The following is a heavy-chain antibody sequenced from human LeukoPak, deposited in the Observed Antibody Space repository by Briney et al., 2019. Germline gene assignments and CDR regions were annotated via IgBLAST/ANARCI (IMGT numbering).Heavy chain of an antibody. CDR1: GYTFTSYD. Sequence: ASVKVSCXASGYTFTSYDIHWVRQAPGQGLEWVGWMNPNSGNTGSAQKVQCRITITMNTSISTAYMELSSLRSEDTAVYYCARIYYRRSDYHYYYMDVWGEGTTVTVSS. D-gene: IGHD3-10*01. CDR3: ARIYYRRSDYHYYYMDV. V-gene: IGHV1-8*01. CDR2: MNPNSGNT. J-gene: IGHJ6*03.